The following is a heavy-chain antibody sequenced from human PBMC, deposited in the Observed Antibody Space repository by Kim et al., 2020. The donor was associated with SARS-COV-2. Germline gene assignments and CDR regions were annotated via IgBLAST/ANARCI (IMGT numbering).Heavy chain of an antibody. Sequence: TTAKPGPVKSRFTISRDDSENTLYLQMNSLKTEDTAVYYCTTLTTVGVDFWGQGTLVTVSS. D-gene: IGHD4-4*01. CDR2: TT. CDR3: TTLTTVGVDF. V-gene: IGHV3-15*05. J-gene: IGHJ4*02.